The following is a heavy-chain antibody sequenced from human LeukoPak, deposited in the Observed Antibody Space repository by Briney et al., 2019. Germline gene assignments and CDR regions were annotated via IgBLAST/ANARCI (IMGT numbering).Heavy chain of an antibody. CDR2: IKPNGSHV. CDR1: GFTFSTYW. Sequence: PGGSLRLSCAASGFTFSTYWMNWVRQAPGKGLEWVADIKPNGSHVSYVDSVKGRFSISRDNAQNSLYLQVSSLRAEDTAIYCCAREGRLLGAFDVWGQGKMVTVSS. J-gene: IGHJ3*01. V-gene: IGHV3-7*01. CDR3: AREGRLLGAFDV.